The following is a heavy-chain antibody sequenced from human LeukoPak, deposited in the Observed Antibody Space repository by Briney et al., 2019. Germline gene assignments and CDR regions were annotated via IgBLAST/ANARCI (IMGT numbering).Heavy chain of an antibody. V-gene: IGHV1-2*02. CDR1: GYTFTGYY. J-gene: IGHJ4*02. D-gene: IGHD3-3*01. Sequence: GASVTVSCKASGYTFTGYYMHWVRQAPGQGLEWMGWINPNSGGTNYAQKFQGRATMTRDTSISTAYMELSRLRSDDTAVYYCARGYYDFWSGYHTFDYWGQGTLVTVSS. CDR2: INPNSGGT. CDR3: ARGYYDFWSGYHTFDY.